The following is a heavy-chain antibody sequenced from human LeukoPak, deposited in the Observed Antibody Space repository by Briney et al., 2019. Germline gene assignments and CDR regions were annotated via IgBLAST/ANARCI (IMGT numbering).Heavy chain of an antibody. V-gene: IGHV5-51*01. D-gene: IGHD6-19*01. CDR1: GYSFTSSW. Sequence: GESLKISCKGSGYSFTSSWIGWVRQMPGKGLEWMAIIYPDDSDTRYSPSFQGQVTISADNSISTAYLQWSSLKASDTAIYYCASGGGGYSSGWYIWGQGTLVTVSS. J-gene: IGHJ4*02. CDR2: IYPDDSDT. CDR3: ASGGGGYSSGWYI.